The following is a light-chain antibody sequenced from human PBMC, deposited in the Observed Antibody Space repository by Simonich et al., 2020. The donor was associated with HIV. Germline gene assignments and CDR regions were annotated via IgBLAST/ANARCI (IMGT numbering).Light chain of an antibody. Sequence: QSVLTQPPSVSGAPGPRVTFSCTGEGSNIGAGFDVHWYQQRPGTAPKLLIYGHNNRPLGVPDRFSGSESGTSASLTITGLQDEDEADYCCQSYDSSLSAWVFGGGTKLTVL. J-gene: IGLJ2*01. V-gene: IGLV1-40*01. CDR3: QSYDSSLSAWV. CDR1: GSNIGAGFD. CDR2: GHN.